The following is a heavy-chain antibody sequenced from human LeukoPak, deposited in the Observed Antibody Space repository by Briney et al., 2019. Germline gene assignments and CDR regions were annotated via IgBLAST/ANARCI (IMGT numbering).Heavy chain of an antibody. CDR2: MNPNSGNT. CDR3: ARGPIQYGGTSYWFDA. D-gene: IGHD4-23*01. V-gene: IGHV1-8*01. CDR1: GYAFPIYD. Sequence: GASVKVSCKASGYAFPIYDIHWVRQASGQGLAWMGWMNPNSGNTGYAQKFQGRVTMTRNTSTSTAYMELSSLRSGDTAVYYCARGPIQYGGTSYWFDAWGQGTLVTVSS. J-gene: IGHJ5*02.